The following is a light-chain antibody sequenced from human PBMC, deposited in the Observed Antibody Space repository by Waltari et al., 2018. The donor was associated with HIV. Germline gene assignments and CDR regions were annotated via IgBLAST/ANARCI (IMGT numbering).Light chain of an antibody. J-gene: IGKJ3*01. CDR1: HSLLYSDGNTY. Sequence: VMTQSPLSLSVTLGQPDSISCTSSHSLLYSDGNTYLNWLQQRPGQSPRRLIYKVSNRDSGVPDRFSGSGSGTDFTLKISAVEAEDVGVYYCMQGTNWPPFTFGPGTKVDIK. V-gene: IGKV2-30*01. CDR3: MQGTNWPPFT. CDR2: KVS.